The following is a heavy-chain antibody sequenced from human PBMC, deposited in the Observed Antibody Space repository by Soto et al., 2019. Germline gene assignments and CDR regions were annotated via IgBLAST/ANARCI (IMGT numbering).Heavy chain of an antibody. D-gene: IGHD3-22*01. CDR3: AREKSPYYYDSSGYHHDAFDI. V-gene: IGHV4-31*03. CDR2: ISNTGST. J-gene: IGHJ3*02. Sequence: SETLSLTCTVSGASVSSGGYHWSWLRQQPGKGLEWIGYISNTGSTYYNPSLNSRVTISLDASENQFSLKLSSVTAADTAVYYCAREKSPYYYDSSGYHHDAFDIWGQGTMVTVSS. CDR1: GASVSSGGYH.